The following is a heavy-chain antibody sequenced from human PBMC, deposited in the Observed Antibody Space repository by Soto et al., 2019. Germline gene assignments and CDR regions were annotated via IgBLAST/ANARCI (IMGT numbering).Heavy chain of an antibody. J-gene: IGHJ6*02. CDR1: GGSISSYY. D-gene: IGHD3-3*01. Sequence: SETLSLTCTVSGGSISSYYWSWIRQPPGKGLEWIGYIYYSGSTNYNPSPKSRVTISVDTSKNQFSLKLSSVTAADTAVYYCARVRRFLEWRPMGGMDVWGQGTTVTVS. V-gene: IGHV4-59*01. CDR2: IYYSGST. CDR3: ARVRRFLEWRPMGGMDV.